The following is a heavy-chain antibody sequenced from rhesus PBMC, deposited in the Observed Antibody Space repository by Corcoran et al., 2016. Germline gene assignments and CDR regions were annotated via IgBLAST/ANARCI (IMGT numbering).Heavy chain of an antibody. Sequence: EVQLVESGGGLVQPGGSLRLSCAASGFTFSSYGMSWVRQAPGKGLGGFSSIRSASSYIYYADSVKGRFTISRDNAKNSLSLQMNSLRAEDTAVYYCTRLDRDWGQGVLVTVSS. D-gene: IGHD2-33*01. V-gene: IGHV3S16*01. CDR2: IRSASSYI. CDR3: TRLDRD. CDR1: GFTFSSYG. J-gene: IGHJ4*01.